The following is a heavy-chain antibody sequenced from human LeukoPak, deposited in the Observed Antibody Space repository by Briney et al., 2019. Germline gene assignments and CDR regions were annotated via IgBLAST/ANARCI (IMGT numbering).Heavy chain of an antibody. Sequence: SETLSLTCTVSGGSISSYYWSWIRQPPGRGLQWIGDIYYSGSTNHNPSLKSRVTISVDTSKNQFSLRLTSVTAADTAVYYCAREGMAVGFARFPIFNYWGQGTLVTVSS. CDR2: IYYSGST. CDR1: GGSISSYY. CDR3: AREGMAVGFARFPIFNY. D-gene: IGHD6-19*01. V-gene: IGHV4-59*01. J-gene: IGHJ4*02.